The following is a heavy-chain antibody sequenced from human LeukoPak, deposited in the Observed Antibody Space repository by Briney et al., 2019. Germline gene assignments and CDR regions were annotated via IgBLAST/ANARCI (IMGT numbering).Heavy chain of an antibody. CDR1: GFTFITYA. D-gene: IGHD3-22*01. V-gene: IGHV3-33*01. CDR3: ARDYGYSPFDY. Sequence: QPGASLRLSRAASGFTFITYAMHWVRQAPGKGLEWVALIWDNGSNEDYADSVKGRFTISRDNSKNTLYLQMNSLRAEDTAVYYCARDYGYSPFDYWGQGTLVTVSS. J-gene: IGHJ4*02. CDR2: IWDNGSNE.